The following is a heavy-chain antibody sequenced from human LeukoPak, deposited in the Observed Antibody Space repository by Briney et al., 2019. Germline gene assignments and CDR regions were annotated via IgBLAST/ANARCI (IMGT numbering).Heavy chain of an antibody. V-gene: IGHV3-11*01. D-gene: IGHD5-12*01. Sequence: LSLTCTVSGGSISSGDYYWSWIRQAPGKGLEWVSYISSSGDTIYYAGSVKGRFTISRDDAKNSLYLHMNSLRAEDTAVYYCASQYSGYVFHSTDYWGQGALVTVSS. J-gene: IGHJ4*02. CDR1: GGSISSGDYY. CDR3: ASQYSGYVFHSTDY. CDR2: ISSSGDTI.